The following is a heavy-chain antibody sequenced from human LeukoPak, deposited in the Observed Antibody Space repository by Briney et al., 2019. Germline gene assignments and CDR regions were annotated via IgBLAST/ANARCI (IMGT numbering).Heavy chain of an antibody. J-gene: IGHJ4*02. V-gene: IGHV3-23*01. CDR3: TPDPLDS. CDR2: ILGSGANT. D-gene: IGHD2-15*01. Sequence: PGGSLRLSCAASGFIFSSYTMSWVRQAPGKGLEWVSAILGSGANTYYADSVRGRFTISRDNSKNTLYLQMNSLRAEDTAVYYCTPDPLDSWGQGTLVTVSS. CDR1: GFIFSSYT.